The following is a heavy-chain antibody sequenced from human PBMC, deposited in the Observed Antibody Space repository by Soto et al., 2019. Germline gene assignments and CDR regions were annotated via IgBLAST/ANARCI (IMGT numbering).Heavy chain of an antibody. CDR3: AGRSSLASVQVYFGEISNYNWFDP. Sequence: SETLSLTCTVSNGSISSAIYYWGWIRQPPGKGLEWIGSIYHSGSTYYNPSLQGRVTISVDTSKNQFSLKLSSVTAADTAVYFCAGRSSLASVQVYFGEISNYNWFDPWGQRTXVTVSS. CDR2: IYHSGST. CDR1: NGSISSAIYY. D-gene: IGHD3-10*01. J-gene: IGHJ5*02. V-gene: IGHV4-39*01.